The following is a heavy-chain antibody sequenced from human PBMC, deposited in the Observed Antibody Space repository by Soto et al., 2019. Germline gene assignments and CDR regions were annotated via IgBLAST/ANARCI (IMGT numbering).Heavy chain of an antibody. D-gene: IGHD2-15*01. CDR3: AREFPDCSGGSCYLGENYYYGMDV. Sequence: SVKVSCKASGGTFSSYAISWVRQAPGQGLEWMGGIIPIFGTANYAQKFQGRVTITADESTSTAYMELSSLRSEDTAVYYCAREFPDCSGGSCYLGENYYYGMDVWGQGTTVTVSS. CDR2: IIPIFGTA. J-gene: IGHJ6*02. V-gene: IGHV1-69*13. CDR1: GGTFSSYA.